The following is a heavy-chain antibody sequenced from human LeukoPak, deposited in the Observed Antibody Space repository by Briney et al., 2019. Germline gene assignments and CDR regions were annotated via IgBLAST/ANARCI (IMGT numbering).Heavy chain of an antibody. Sequence: ASETLSLTCAVSGGSISRSNWWSWVRQPPGKGLEWIGEINHSGSTNYNPSLKSRVTISVDTSKNQFSLKLSSVTAADTAVYYCARLRAGSEDYWGQGTLVTVSS. CDR1: GGSISRSNW. CDR3: ARLRAGSEDY. D-gene: IGHD2-15*01. J-gene: IGHJ4*02. V-gene: IGHV4-4*02. CDR2: INHSGST.